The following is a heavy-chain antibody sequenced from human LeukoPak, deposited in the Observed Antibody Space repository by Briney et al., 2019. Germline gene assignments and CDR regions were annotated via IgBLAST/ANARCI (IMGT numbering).Heavy chain of an antibody. CDR3: AKDIY. V-gene: IGHV3-30*02. CDR1: GYTFTSYY. J-gene: IGHJ4*02. CDR2: IRYDGSNK. Sequence: SCKASGYTFTSYYMHWVRQAPGKGLEWVAFIRYDGSNKYYADSVKGRFTISRDNSKNTLYLQMNSLRAEDTAVYYCAKDIYWGQGTLVTVSS.